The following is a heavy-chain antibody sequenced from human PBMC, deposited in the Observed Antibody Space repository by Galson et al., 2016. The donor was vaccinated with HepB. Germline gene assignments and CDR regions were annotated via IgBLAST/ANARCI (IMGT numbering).Heavy chain of an antibody. D-gene: IGHD4-23*01. CDR1: GGTFSSYA. J-gene: IGHJ6*02. Sequence: SVKVSCKASGGTFSSYAVTWVRQAPGQGLEWVGGMIPIFGTTNYAQKFRGRVTITADKSSITAYMELSSLRSEDTAIYYCARVTVVTPMIGRTTRYGMDVGGQGTKVTVSS. CDR2: MIPIFGTT. CDR3: ARVTVVTPMIGRTTRYGMDV. V-gene: IGHV1-69*06.